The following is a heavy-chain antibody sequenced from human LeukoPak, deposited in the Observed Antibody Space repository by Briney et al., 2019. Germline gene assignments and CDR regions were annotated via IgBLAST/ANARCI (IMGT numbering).Heavy chain of an antibody. J-gene: IGHJ4*02. CDR1: GFTFSSYW. V-gene: IGHV3-7*03. CDR3: AREGDYYDSSPDY. D-gene: IGHD3-22*01. CDR2: IKQDGSEK. Sequence: GGSLRLSCAASGFTFSSYWMSWVRQAPGKGLEWVANIKQDGSEKYYVDSVKGRFTISRDNAKNSLYLQMNSLRSEDTAVYYCAREGDYYDSSPDYWGQGTLVTVSS.